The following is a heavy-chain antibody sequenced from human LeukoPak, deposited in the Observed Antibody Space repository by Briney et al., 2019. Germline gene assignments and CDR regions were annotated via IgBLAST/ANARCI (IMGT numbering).Heavy chain of an antibody. CDR3: AKGLYDSSGYYPVDAFDI. V-gene: IGHV3-23*01. CDR2: ISGSGGST. Sequence: GGSLRLSYAASGFTFSSYAMSWVRQAPGKGLEWVSAISGSGGSTYYADSVKGRYTISRDNSKNTLYLQMNSLRAEDTAVYYCAKGLYDSSGYYPVDAFDIWGQGTMVTVSS. CDR1: GFTFSSYA. D-gene: IGHD3-22*01. J-gene: IGHJ3*02.